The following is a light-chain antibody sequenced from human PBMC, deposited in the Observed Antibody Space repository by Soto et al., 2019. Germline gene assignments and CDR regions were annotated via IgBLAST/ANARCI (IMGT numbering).Light chain of an antibody. CDR1: RDISNS. CDR2: GAS. V-gene: IGKV1-12*01. Sequence: DLQMTQSPSSVPASVGGRVTITCRASRDISNSLAWYQQTPGKAPKXXLRGASSLHRGVPSRFSGVGAGTEFTLTLSSLQHEDFATYYGQQTSAFTRTFGQGTKVDIK. J-gene: IGKJ1*01. CDR3: QQTSAFTRT.